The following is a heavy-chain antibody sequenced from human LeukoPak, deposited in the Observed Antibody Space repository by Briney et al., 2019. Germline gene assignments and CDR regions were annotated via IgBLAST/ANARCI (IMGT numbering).Heavy chain of an antibody. CDR3: ARIFRYQLVDYYALDV. J-gene: IGHJ6*02. CDR1: GFTFSDYA. Sequence: GGSLRLSCAASGFTFSDYAMDWVRQAPGKGLEWVSAISSSSAYIYYADSVKGRFTISRDNAKNSVSLQMNSLRAEDTAVYYYARIFRYQLVDYYALDVWGQGTTVTVSS. CDR2: ISSSSAYI. V-gene: IGHV3-21*01. D-gene: IGHD2-2*01.